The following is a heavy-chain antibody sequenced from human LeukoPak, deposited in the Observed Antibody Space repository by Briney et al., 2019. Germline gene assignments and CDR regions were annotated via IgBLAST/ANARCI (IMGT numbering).Heavy chain of an antibody. CDR2: IYPGDSDT. J-gene: IGHJ5*02. V-gene: IGHV5-51*01. CDR1: GYSFTSYW. D-gene: IGHD3-10*01. Sequence: GESLKISCKGSGYSFTSYWIGWVRQMPGKGLEWMGIIYPGDSDTRYSPSFQGQVTISADKSISTAYLQWSSLKASDTAMYYCATYGSGSFYGDWFDPWGQGTPVTVSS. CDR3: ATYGSGSFYGDWFDP.